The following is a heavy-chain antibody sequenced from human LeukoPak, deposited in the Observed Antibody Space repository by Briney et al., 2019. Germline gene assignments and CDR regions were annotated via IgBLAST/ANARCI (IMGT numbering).Heavy chain of an antibody. CDR1: GFTFSSYA. CDR3: AKDSPFNDDSSGYFWD. J-gene: IGHJ4*02. Sequence: GGSLRLSCAASGFTFSSYAMSWVRQAPGKGLEWVSAISGSGGSTYYADPVKGRFTISRDNSKNTLYLQMNSLRAEDTAVYYCAKDSPFNDDSSGYFWDWGQGTLVTVPS. CDR2: ISGSGGST. V-gene: IGHV3-23*01. D-gene: IGHD3-22*01.